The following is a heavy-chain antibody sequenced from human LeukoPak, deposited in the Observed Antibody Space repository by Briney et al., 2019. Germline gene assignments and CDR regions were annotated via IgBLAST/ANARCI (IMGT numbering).Heavy chain of an antibody. Sequence: PGGSLRLSCAASGCTFDSFAMSWVRQAPGKGLEWLSAISGSGASTYYGDSVKGRFTISRDNSRDTLYLQMDSLRAEDTAVYYCARRPPTVTTFGRDYWGQGTLVTVSS. CDR3: ARRPPTVTTFGRDY. V-gene: IGHV3-23*01. CDR1: GCTFDSFA. D-gene: IGHD4-17*01. J-gene: IGHJ4*02. CDR2: ISGSGAST.